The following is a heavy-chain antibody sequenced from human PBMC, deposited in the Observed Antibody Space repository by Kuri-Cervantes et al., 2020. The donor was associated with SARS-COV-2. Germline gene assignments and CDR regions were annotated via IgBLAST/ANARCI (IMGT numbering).Heavy chain of an antibody. D-gene: IGHD1-26*01. Sequence: LRLSCTVSGGSIGSGSYYWSWIRQPAGKGLEWIGHIYTSGSTNYNPSLKSRVTISVDTSKNQFSLKLSSVTAADTAVYYCARGELRRGGYYYMDVWGKGTTVTVSS. CDR2: IYTSGST. CDR1: GGSIGSGSYY. CDR3: ARGELRRGGYYYMDV. V-gene: IGHV4-61*09. J-gene: IGHJ6*03.